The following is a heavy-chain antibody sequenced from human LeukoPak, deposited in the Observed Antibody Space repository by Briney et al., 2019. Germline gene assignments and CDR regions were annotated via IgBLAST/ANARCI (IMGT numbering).Heavy chain of an antibody. CDR1: GFTFSSYA. V-gene: IGHV3-23*01. Sequence: GGSLRLPCAASGFTFSSYAMSWVRQAPGKGLEWVSAISGSGGSTYYADSVKGRFTISRDNSKNTLYLQMNSLRAEDTAVYYCAKGRVVRGVTPVYFDYWGQGTLVTVSS. D-gene: IGHD3-10*01. J-gene: IGHJ4*02. CDR2: ISGSGGST. CDR3: AKGRVVRGVTPVYFDY.